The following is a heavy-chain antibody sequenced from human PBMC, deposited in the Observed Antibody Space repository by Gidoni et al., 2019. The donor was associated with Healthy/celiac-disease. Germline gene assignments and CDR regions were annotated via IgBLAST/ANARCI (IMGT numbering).Heavy chain of an antibody. CDR1: GFPFSSYA. Sequence: EVQLVESGGGLVQPGGSLRLSCAASGFPFSSYAITRVRQAPGKGLEWVSAISGSGGSTYYADSVKGRFTISRDNSKNTLYLQMNSLRAEDTAVYYCAKQRFGYYSSFYDYWGQGTLVTVSS. V-gene: IGHV3-23*04. J-gene: IGHJ4*02. CDR2: ISGSGGST. CDR3: AKQRFGYYSSFYDY. D-gene: IGHD3-3*01.